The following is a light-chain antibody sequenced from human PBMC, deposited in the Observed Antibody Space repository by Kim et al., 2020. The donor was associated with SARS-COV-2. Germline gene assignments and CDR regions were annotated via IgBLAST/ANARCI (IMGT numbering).Light chain of an antibody. CDR3: LLSYSGAR. V-gene: IGLV7-46*01. J-gene: IGLJ2*01. CDR1: TGAVTSGHY. CDR2: DTS. Sequence: QAVVTQEPSLTVSPGGTVTLTCGSSTGAVTSGHYPYWCQQKPGQAPRTLIYDTSNKHSWTPARFSGSLLGGKAALTLSGAQPEDEAEYCCLLSYSGARLGGGTQLTVL.